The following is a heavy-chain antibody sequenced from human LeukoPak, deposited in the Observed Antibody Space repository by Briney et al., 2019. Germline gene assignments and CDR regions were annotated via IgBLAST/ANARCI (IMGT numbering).Heavy chain of an antibody. Sequence: PGRSLRLSCAASGFTFSSYAMHWVRQAPGKGLEWVAVTSYDGSNKYYADSVKGRFTISRDNSKNTLYLQMNSLRAEDTAVYYCAREGVEGNYYGSGSPVDYWGQGTLVTVSS. V-gene: IGHV3-30*04. D-gene: IGHD3-10*01. CDR1: GFTFSSYA. J-gene: IGHJ4*02. CDR2: TSYDGSNK. CDR3: AREGVEGNYYGSGSPVDY.